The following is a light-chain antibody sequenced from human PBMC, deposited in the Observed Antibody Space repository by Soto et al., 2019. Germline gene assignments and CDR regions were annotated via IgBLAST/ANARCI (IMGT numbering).Light chain of an antibody. CDR1: SSDVGSYDS. CDR2: EVS. Sequence: QSALTQPPSVSGSPGQSVTISCTGTSSDVGSYDSVSWYQQPPGTVPKLMIYEVSNRPSGAPDRFSGSKSGNTASLTISGLQAEDEADYYCSSYTTSRTYVFGTGTKLTVL. J-gene: IGLJ1*01. V-gene: IGLV2-18*02. CDR3: SSYTTSRTYV.